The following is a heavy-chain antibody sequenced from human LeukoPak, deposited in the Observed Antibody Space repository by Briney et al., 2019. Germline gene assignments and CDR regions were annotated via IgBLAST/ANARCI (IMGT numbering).Heavy chain of an antibody. CDR3: ARAHPKSYSSSWTSGWFDP. J-gene: IGHJ5*02. D-gene: IGHD6-13*01. Sequence: SETLSLTCTVSGGSISSSSYYWGWIRQPPGKGLEWIGSIYYSGSTYYNPSLKSRVTITVDTSKNQFSPKLSSVTAADTAVYYCARAHPKSYSSSWTSGWFDPWGQGTLVTVSS. CDR2: IYYSGST. CDR1: GGSISSSSYY. V-gene: IGHV4-39*07.